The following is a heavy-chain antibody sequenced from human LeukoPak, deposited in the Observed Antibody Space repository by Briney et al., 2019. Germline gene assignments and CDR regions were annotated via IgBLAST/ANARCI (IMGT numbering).Heavy chain of an antibody. J-gene: IGHJ6*03. CDR1: GGSISSGGYY. D-gene: IGHD6-6*01. CDR3: ARDSEQLVRSYYMDV. Sequence: SQTLSLTCTVSGGSISSGGYYWSWIRQHPGKGLEWIGYIYYSGSTYYNPSLKSRVAISVDTSKNQFSLKLSSVTAADTAVYYCARDSEQLVRSYYMDVWGKGTTVTVSS. V-gene: IGHV4-31*03. CDR2: IYYSGST.